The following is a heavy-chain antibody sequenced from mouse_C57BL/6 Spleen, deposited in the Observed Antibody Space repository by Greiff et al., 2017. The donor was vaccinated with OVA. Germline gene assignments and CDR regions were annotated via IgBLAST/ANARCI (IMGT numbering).Heavy chain of an antibody. J-gene: IGHJ2*01. CDR1: GFTFSDYG. CDR2: ISSGSSTI. Sequence: EVMLVESGGGLVKPGGSLKLSCAASGFTFSDYGMHWVRQAPEKGLEWVAYISSGSSTIYYADTVKGRFTISRDNAKNTLFLQMTSLRSEDTAMDYCARNGPGDYFDYWGQGTTLTVSS. V-gene: IGHV5-17*01. D-gene: IGHD1-1*02. CDR3: ARNGPGDYFDY.